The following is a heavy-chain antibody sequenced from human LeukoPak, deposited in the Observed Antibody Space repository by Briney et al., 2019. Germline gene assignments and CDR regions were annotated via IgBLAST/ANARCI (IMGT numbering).Heavy chain of an antibody. V-gene: IGHV5-51*01. J-gene: IGHJ4*02. D-gene: IGHD5-18*01. Sequence: GESLKISCKGSGYSFTSYWIGWVRQMPGKGLEWMGIIYPGDSDTRYSPSFQGQVTISADKSISTAYLQWSGLKASDTAMYYCARHGFSYGHADPSFDYWGQGTLVTVSS. CDR3: ARHGFSYGHADPSFDY. CDR2: IYPGDSDT. CDR1: GYSFTSYW.